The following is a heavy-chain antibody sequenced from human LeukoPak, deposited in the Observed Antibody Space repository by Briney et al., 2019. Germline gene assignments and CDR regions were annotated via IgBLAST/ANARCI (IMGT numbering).Heavy chain of an antibody. Sequence: GGSLRLSCAASGFTFSSYEMNWVRQAPGKGLEWVSYISSSGSTIYYADSVKGRFTISRDNAKNSLYLQMSSLRADDTAVYYCARYSGWFDAFDIWGQGTMVTVSS. V-gene: IGHV3-48*03. J-gene: IGHJ3*02. CDR1: GFTFSSYE. CDR3: ARYSGWFDAFDI. CDR2: ISSSGSTI. D-gene: IGHD6-19*01.